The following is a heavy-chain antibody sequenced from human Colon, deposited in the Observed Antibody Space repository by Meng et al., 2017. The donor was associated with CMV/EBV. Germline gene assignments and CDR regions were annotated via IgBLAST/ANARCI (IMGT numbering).Heavy chain of an antibody. V-gene: IGHV3-21*01. CDR1: GFTFSSYS. Sequence: GGSLRLSCAASGFTFSSYSMNWVRQAPGKGLEWVSSISSSSGYIYYADSVKGRFTISRDNAKNSLYLQMNSLRAEDTAVYYCARVPVGATTPPVDYWGQGTLVTVSS. D-gene: IGHD1-26*01. CDR2: ISSSSGYI. CDR3: ARVPVGATTPPVDY. J-gene: IGHJ4*02.